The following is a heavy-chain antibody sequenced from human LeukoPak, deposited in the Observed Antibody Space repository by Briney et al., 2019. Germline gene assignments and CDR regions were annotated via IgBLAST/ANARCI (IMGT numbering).Heavy chain of an antibody. CDR1: DYTFTIYG. D-gene: IGHD3-9*01. V-gene: IGHV1-18*01. CDR2: ISAYNGNT. J-gene: IGHJ2*01. CDR3: ARSGKYDILTGNEDWYFDL. Sequence: GASVKVSCKASDYTFTIYGISWVRQAPGQGLEWMGRISAYNGNTNYAQKFQGRVTMTTDTSTSTAFMELRSLRSDDTAIYYCARSGKYDILTGNEDWYFDLWGRGTLVTVSS.